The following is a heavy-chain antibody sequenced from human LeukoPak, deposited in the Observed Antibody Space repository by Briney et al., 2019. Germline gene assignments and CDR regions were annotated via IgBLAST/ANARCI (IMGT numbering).Heavy chain of an antibody. J-gene: IGHJ4*02. V-gene: IGHV4-39*07. CDR2: IYHSGST. CDR3: ASLEVFSGYYGVHLFDY. CDR1: GGSISSSSYY. D-gene: IGHD3-22*01. Sequence: PSETLSLTCTVSGGSISSSSYYWGWIRQPPGKGLEWIGSIYHSGSTYYNPSLKSRVTISVDTSKNQFSLKLSSVTAADTAVYYCASLEVFSGYYGVHLFDYWGQGTLVTVSS.